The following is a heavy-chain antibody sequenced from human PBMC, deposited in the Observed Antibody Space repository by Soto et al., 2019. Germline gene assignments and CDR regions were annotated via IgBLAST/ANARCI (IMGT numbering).Heavy chain of an antibody. J-gene: IGHJ6*02. CDR3: ARGSSIAGLYYGMDV. CDR2: IYYSGST. CDR1: GGSFSSYY. V-gene: IGHV4-59*06. Sequence: PSETLSLTCSVSGGSFSSYYWSWIRQHPGKGLEWIGYIYYSGSTYYNPSLKSRVTISLDTSKNQFSLKLSSVTAADTAVYYCARGSSIAGLYYGMDVWGQGTTVTVSS. D-gene: IGHD6-6*01.